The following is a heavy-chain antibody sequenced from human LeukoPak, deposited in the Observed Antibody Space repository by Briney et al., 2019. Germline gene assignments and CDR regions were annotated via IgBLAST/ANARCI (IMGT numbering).Heavy chain of an antibody. Sequence: GASVKVSCKASGYTFTSYGISWVRQAPGQGLEWMGWISAYNGNTNYAQKLQGRVTMTTDTSTSTAYMELRSLRSDDTAVYYCARGPSSEMVGAAFDYWGQGTLVTVSS. V-gene: IGHV1-18*01. CDR3: ARGPSSEMVGAAFDY. J-gene: IGHJ4*02. CDR1: GYTFTSYG. CDR2: ISAYNGNT. D-gene: IGHD2-15*01.